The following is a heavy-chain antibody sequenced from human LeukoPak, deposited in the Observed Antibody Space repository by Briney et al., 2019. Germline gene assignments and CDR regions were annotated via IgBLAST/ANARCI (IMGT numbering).Heavy chain of an antibody. Sequence: GRSLRLSCAASGFTFSRYVMHWVRQAPGKGLEWVADISYDGSNKYYADSVKGRFTISRDNSKNTLHLQMNSLRAEDTAVYYCAKDLEGITISGAQGYWGQGTLVTVSS. J-gene: IGHJ4*02. CDR1: GFTFSRYV. V-gene: IGHV3-30*18. CDR2: ISYDGSNK. CDR3: AKDLEGITISGAQGY. D-gene: IGHD3-3*01.